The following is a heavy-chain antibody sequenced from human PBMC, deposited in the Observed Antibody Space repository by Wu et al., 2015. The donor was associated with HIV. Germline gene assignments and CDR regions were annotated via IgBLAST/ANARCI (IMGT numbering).Heavy chain of an antibody. Sequence: QVQLVQSGAEVKKPGSSVKVSCKASGGTFSTHAISWVRQAPGQGLEWMGRIIPILGTTNFAEKFQGRVTITADEFTSTAYMEMSSLRSEDTAVFYCAREEGGSGSYYALNGAFDIWGQGTMVTVSS. J-gene: IGHJ3*02. D-gene: IGHD3-10*01. CDR2: IIPILGTT. CDR1: GGTFSTHA. CDR3: AREEGGSGSYYALNGAFDI. V-gene: IGHV1-69*11.